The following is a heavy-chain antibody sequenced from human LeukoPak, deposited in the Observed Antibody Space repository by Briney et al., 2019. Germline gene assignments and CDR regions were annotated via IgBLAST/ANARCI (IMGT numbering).Heavy chain of an antibody. CDR3: VSQITRGSYWPAFDF. J-gene: IGHJ4*02. Sequence: SETLSLTCGVSGGSISSSSYYWGWIRQPPGKGLEWIGSIYYRGNTPYNPSLKSRVTMSLDTSKNQFSLTLNSVTAADTAVYFCVSQITRGSYWPAFDFWGQGTLVTVSS. D-gene: IGHD1-26*01. V-gene: IGHV4-39*01. CDR2: IYYRGNT. CDR1: GGSISSSSYY.